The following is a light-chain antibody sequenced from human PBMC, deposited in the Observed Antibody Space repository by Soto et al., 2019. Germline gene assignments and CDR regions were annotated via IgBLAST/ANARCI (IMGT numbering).Light chain of an antibody. V-gene: IGKV1-5*03. CDR1: QRISNW. Sequence: DIQMTQSPSTLSASVGERVTITCRASQRISNWLAWYQQKPGKAPKLLIYKTSSLDSGVPSRFSGSESWTEFTLTISSPQSDDFGTYSCLHYNSYSGTFGQGTKGDIK. J-gene: IGKJ1*01. CDR2: KTS. CDR3: LHYNSYSGT.